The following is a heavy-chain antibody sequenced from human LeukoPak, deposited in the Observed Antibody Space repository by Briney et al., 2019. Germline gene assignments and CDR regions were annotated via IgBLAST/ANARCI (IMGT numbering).Heavy chain of an antibody. V-gene: IGHV4-38-2*02. CDR3: ARDATVTTTYYYGMDV. J-gene: IGHJ6*04. CDR1: GYSISSGYY. CDR2: IYHRGST. Sequence: SETLSLTCAVSGYSISSGYYWGWLRQPPGKGLEWLGTIYHRGSTYYNPSLKSRVTISVDTSKNQFSLKLSSVTAADTAVYYCARDATVTTTYYYGMDVWGKGTTVTVSS. D-gene: IGHD4-17*01.